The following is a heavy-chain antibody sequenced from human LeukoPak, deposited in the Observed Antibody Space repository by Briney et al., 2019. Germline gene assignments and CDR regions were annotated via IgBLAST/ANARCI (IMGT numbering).Heavy chain of an antibody. D-gene: IGHD6-19*01. CDR1: GFTFSDHW. J-gene: IGHJ5*02. V-gene: IGHV3-23*01. CDR3: ARCVTGWPNWFAP. Sequence: GGSLRLSCAASGFTFSDHWMIWVRQAPGKGLEWVATIHYIRDGPYYADSVEGRFTISRDDSKNTVYLQMNSLRVEDTAIYYCARCVTGWPNWFAPWGQGTLVTVSS. CDR2: IHYIRDGP.